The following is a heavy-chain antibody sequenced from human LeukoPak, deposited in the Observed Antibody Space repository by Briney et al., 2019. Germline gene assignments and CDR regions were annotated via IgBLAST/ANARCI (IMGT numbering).Heavy chain of an antibody. CDR2: IYYSGIT. CDR1: GSYINNYF. J-gene: IGHJ4*02. CDR3: ARYSGMGYSPGTYPNS. V-gene: IGHV4-39*01. D-gene: IGHD1-26*01. Sequence: SETLSLTCSVSGSYINNYFWGWIRQTPGKGLEWIGSIYYSGITYYTPSLKSRLTISVDTSRNQFSLKLSSVSAADTAVYYCARYSGMGYSPGTYPNSWGQGTRVTVSS.